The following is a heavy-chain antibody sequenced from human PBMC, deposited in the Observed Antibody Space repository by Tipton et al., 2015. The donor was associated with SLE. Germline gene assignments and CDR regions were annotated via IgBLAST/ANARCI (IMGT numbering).Heavy chain of an antibody. D-gene: IGHD3-10*01. CDR1: GFTVSSNY. CDR3: ARESLEWFGESYYYYGMDV. Sequence: SQRLSCAASGFTVSSNYMSWVRQAPGKGLEWVSVIYSGGSTYYADSVKGRFTISRDNSKNTLYLQMNSLRAEDTAVYYCARESLEWFGESYYYYGMDVWGQGTTVTVSS. V-gene: IGHV3-53*01. CDR2: IYSGGST. J-gene: IGHJ6*02.